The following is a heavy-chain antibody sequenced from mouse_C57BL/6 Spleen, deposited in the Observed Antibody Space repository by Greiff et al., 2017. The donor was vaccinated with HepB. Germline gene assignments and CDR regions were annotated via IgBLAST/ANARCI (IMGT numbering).Heavy chain of an antibody. V-gene: IGHV5-4*01. D-gene: IGHD2-4*01. J-gene: IGHJ3*01. Sequence: EVQGVESGGGLVKPGGSLKLSCAASGFTFSSYAMSWVRQTPEKRLEWVATISDGGSYTYYPDNVKGRFTISRDNAKNNLYLQMSHLKSEDTARDECEREGRLGPFAYWGQGTLVTVSA. CDR1: GFTFSSYA. CDR2: ISDGGSYT. CDR3: EREGRLGPFAY.